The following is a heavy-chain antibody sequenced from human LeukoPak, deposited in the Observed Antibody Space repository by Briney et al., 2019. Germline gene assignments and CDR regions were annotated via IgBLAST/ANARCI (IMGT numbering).Heavy chain of an antibody. J-gene: IGHJ5*02. Sequence: GGSLRLSCAASGFTFSSYAMSWVRQAPGKGLEWVSFIQSKTYSEGTMYAASVRGRFTISRDDSRSTAYLQMNSLRAEDTAVYYCAKELVGTSPRGWFDPWGQGTLVTVSS. CDR1: GFTFSSYA. V-gene: IGHV3-71*01. D-gene: IGHD1-26*01. CDR3: AKELVGTSPRGWFDP. CDR2: IQSKTYSEGT.